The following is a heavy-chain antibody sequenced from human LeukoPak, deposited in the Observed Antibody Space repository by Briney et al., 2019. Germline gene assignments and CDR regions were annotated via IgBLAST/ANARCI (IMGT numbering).Heavy chain of an antibody. J-gene: IGHJ4*02. CDR1: GFTFDDYA. D-gene: IGHD6-19*01. Sequence: PGRSLRLSCAASGFTFDDYAMHWVRQAPGKGLEWVSGISWNSGSIGYADSVKGRFTISRDNAKNSLYLQMNSLGAEDMALYYCAKGIAVALPFFDYWGQGTLVTVSS. CDR3: AKGIAVALPFFDY. V-gene: IGHV3-9*03. CDR2: ISWNSGSI.